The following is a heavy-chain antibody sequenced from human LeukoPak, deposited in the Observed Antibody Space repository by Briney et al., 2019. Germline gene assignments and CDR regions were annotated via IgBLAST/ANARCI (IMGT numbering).Heavy chain of an antibody. CDR1: GFTFSSYA. V-gene: IGHV3-23*01. CDR3: ATPPVVVVPAAMGDYYYYMDV. D-gene: IGHD2-2*01. Sequence: GGSLRLSCAASGFTFSSYAMSWVRQAPGKGLEWVSAISGSGGSTYYADSVKGRFTISRDNSKNTLYLQMNSLRAEDTAVYYCATPPVVVVPAAMGDYYYYMDVWGKGTMVTVSS. CDR2: ISGSGGST. J-gene: IGHJ6*03.